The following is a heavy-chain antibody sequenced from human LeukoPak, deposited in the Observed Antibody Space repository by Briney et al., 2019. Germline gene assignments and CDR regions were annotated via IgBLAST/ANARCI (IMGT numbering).Heavy chain of an antibody. CDR3: ARIVGANYFDY. J-gene: IGHJ4*02. V-gene: IGHV1-18*01. D-gene: IGHD1-26*01. CDR1: GYTFISYG. CDR2: ISTFNGNT. Sequence: GASVKVSCKASGYTFISYGISWVRQAPGQGLEWMGWISTFNGNTNYAQKLQGRVTMTTDTSTSTAYMELRRLRSDDTAVYYCARIVGANYFDYWGQGTLVTVSS.